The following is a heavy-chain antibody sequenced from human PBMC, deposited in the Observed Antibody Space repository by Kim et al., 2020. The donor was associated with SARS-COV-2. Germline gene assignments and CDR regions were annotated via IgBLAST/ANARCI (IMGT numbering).Heavy chain of an antibody. CDR1: GGSISSYY. CDR2: IYYSGST. Sequence: SETLSLTCTVSGGSISSYYWSWIRQPPGKGLEWIGYIYYSGSTNYNPSLKSRVTISVDTSKNQFSLKLSSVTAADTAVYYCARPSGQDVSAFDIWGQGTMVTVSS. J-gene: IGHJ3*02. D-gene: IGHD2-15*01. CDR3: ARPSGQDVSAFDI. V-gene: IGHV4-59*08.